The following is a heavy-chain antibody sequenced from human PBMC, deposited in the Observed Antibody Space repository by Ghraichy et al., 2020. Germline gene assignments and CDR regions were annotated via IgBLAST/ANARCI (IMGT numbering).Heavy chain of an antibody. CDR3: VRDFRGGDC. Sequence: ASVKVSCKASGYSFTAYQIYWVRQVPGLGLEWVGRINPDSGDTTSAQKFQGRVTLTRDTSASTAYIELNRLTSDDTAVYSCVRDFRGGDCWGQGTLITVSS. D-gene: IGHD3-10*01. CDR1: GYSFTAYQ. J-gene: IGHJ4*02. CDR2: INPDSGDT. V-gene: IGHV1-2*06.